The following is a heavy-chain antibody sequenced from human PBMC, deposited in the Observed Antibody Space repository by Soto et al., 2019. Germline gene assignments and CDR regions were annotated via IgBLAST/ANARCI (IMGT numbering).Heavy chain of an antibody. CDR3: ARVPDR. CDR2: IFYTGSA. CDR1: GFSISSSPYY. V-gene: IGHV4-39*07. Sequence: SETLSLTCTVSGFSISSSPYYWAWIRQPPGKGLEWLGSIFYTGSAYYNPSLESRVTMSVDTSKDQFSLKLSSVTAADTAVYYCARVPDRWGQGTLVTVSS. J-gene: IGHJ5*02. D-gene: IGHD2-2*01.